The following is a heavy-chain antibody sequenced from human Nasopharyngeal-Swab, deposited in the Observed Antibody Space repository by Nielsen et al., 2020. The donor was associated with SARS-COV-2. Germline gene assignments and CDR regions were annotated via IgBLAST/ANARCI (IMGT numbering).Heavy chain of an antibody. Sequence: GESLKISCAASGFSFSSFWMHWVRQVPGEGLVWVSRIDTGGTRTDYAESVKGRFTISRDNAKNTLYLQMNNLRPEDTSVYYCARDIGGFGGYWGHGTLVTVSS. J-gene: IGHJ4*01. D-gene: IGHD4-23*01. CDR2: IDTGGTRT. CDR3: ARDIGGFGGY. V-gene: IGHV3-74*01. CDR1: GFSFSSFW.